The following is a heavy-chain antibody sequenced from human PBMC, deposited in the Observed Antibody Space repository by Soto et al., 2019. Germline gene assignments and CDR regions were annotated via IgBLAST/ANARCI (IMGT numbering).Heavy chain of an antibody. J-gene: IGHJ4*02. D-gene: IGHD6-19*01. CDR2: ISDGGGST. V-gene: IGHV3-23*01. CDR3: AKSVGSGWSKSDY. CDR1: GFTFSNYG. Sequence: PGGSLRLSCAASGFTFSNYGMSWVRQAPGKGLEWVSVISDGGGSTFYADSVKGRFTISRDNSKNTLYLQMNSLRAEDTAIYYCAKSVGSGWSKSDYWGQGTLVTVSS.